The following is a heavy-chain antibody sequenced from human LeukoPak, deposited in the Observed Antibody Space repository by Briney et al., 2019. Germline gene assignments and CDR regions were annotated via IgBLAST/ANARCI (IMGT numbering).Heavy chain of an antibody. Sequence: SETLSLTRAVYGGSFSGYYWSWIRQPPGKGLEWIGEINHSGSTNYNPSLKSRVTISVDTSKNQFSLKLSSVTAADTAVYYCARGRRGYSYGTFDYWGQGTLVTVSS. CDR1: GGSFSGYY. CDR3: ARGRRGYSYGTFDY. V-gene: IGHV4-34*01. CDR2: INHSGST. D-gene: IGHD5-18*01. J-gene: IGHJ4*02.